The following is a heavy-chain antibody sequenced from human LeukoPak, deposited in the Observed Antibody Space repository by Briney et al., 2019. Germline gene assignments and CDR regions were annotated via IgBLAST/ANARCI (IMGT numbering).Heavy chain of an antibody. V-gene: IGHV3-53*01. D-gene: IGHD3-3*02. CDR3: ARVGDHFHWYLDL. CDR2: LYSGSST. J-gene: IGHJ2*01. CDR1: GFTVSTNY. Sequence: PGGSLRLSCAASGFTVSTNYMNWVRQAPGKGLEWVSILYSGSSTYYADSVEGRFIVPRDSSKNTLSPQMNDLRAEDTAVYYCARVGDHFHWYLDLWGRGTMVTVSS.